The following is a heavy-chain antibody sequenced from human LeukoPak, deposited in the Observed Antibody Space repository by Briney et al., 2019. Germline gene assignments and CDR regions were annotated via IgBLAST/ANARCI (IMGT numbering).Heavy chain of an antibody. Sequence: GGSLRLSCAAPGFTFSNYKMNWVRQAPGKGLEWVSYISSSGSIIYYSDSVKGRFTISRDNAKNPLYLQMNSLRAEDTAVYYCARDFGYFWGQGTLVTVSS. V-gene: IGHV3-48*03. D-gene: IGHD3-10*01. J-gene: IGHJ4*02. CDR1: GFTFSNYK. CDR3: ARDFGYF. CDR2: ISSSGSII.